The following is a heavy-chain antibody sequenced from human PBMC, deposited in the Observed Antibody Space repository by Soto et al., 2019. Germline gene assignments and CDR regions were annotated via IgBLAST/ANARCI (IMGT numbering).Heavy chain of an antibody. Sequence: QVRLVQSGAEVMKPGSSVKLSCKVSGGNSNSYSIAWVRQAPGQGLQWLGTIVPLSGTPNHAHKFQGRVTITADTSTNTAYLELSSLRYEDTASYYCARDWRQMSRGGFFDYWGQGSLVTISP. J-gene: IGHJ4*02. V-gene: IGHV1-69*06. CDR2: IVPLSGTP. CDR3: ARDWRQMSRGGFFDY. CDR1: GGNSNSYS. D-gene: IGHD3-3*01.